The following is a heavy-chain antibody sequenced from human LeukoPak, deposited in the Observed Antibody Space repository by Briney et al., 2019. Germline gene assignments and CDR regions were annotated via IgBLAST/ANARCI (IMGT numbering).Heavy chain of an antibody. J-gene: IGHJ5*02. V-gene: IGHV4-59*11. CDR1: GGSISSHY. Sequence: PSETLSLTCTVSGGSISSHYWSWIRQSPGKGLEWIGYIYYSGSTNYSPSLKSRVTISVDTSKNQFSLKLSSVTAADTALYYCARTLLWFGELFSFDPWGQGTLVTVSS. CDR2: IYYSGST. D-gene: IGHD3-10*01. CDR3: ARTLLWFGELFSFDP.